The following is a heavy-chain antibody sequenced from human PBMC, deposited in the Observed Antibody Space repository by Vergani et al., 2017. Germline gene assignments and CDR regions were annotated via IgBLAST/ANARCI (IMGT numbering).Heavy chain of an antibody. CDR2: IYPGDSDT. D-gene: IGHD6-13*01. CDR3: AREAAAGTNDAFDI. J-gene: IGHJ3*02. V-gene: IGHV5-51*01. CDR1: GYTFTSYW. Sequence: VQLVQSGAEVKKPGASVKVSCKASGYTFTSYWIGWVRQMPGKGLEWMGIIYPGDSDTRYSPSFQGQVTISADKSISTAYLQWSSLKASDTAMYYCAREAAAGTNDAFDIWGQGTMVTVSS.